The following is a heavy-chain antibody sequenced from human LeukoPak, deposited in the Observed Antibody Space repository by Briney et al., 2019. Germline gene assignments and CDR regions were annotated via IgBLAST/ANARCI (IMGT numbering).Heavy chain of an antibody. Sequence: KTSETLSLTCAVSGGSISSSNWWSWVCQPPGKGLEWIGEIHHSGSSNYNPSLKSRVTISVDKSKNQFSLKLSSMTAADTAVYYCASALPFQLVHWGQGTLVTVSS. V-gene: IGHV4-4*02. CDR1: GGSISSSNW. D-gene: IGHD6-13*01. CDR2: IHHSGSS. J-gene: IGHJ1*01. CDR3: ASALPFQLVH.